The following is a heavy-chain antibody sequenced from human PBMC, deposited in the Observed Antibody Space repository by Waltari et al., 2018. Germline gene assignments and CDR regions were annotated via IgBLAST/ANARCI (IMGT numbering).Heavy chain of an antibody. D-gene: IGHD3-22*01. V-gene: IGHV4-38-2*01. CDR2: IYHSGST. CDR3: ASGDLGYYDSSGYRDY. CDR1: GYSISRGYY. J-gene: IGHJ4*02. Sequence: QVQLQESGPGLVKPSETLSLTCAVSGYSISRGYYWGWIRQTPGKGLEWIGSIYHSGSTYYNPSLKSRVTISVDTSKNQFSLKLSSVTAADTAVYYCASGDLGYYDSSGYRDYWGQGTLVTVSS.